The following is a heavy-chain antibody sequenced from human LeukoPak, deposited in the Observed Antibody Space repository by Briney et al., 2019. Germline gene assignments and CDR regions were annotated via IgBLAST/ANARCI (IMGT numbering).Heavy chain of an antibody. J-gene: IGHJ4*02. CDR3: ARDPGRVVAALDY. V-gene: IGHV3-30*04. Sequence: GRSLRLSCAASGFTFSSYAMHWVRQAPGKGLEWFAVISYDGSNKYYADSVKGRFTISRDNSKNTLYLQMNSLRAEDTAVYYCARDPGRVVAALDYWGQGTLVTVSS. D-gene: IGHD2-15*01. CDR1: GFTFSSYA. CDR2: ISYDGSNK.